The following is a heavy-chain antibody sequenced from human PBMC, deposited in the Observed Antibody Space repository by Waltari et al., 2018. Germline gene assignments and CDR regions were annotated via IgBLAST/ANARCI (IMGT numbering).Heavy chain of an antibody. CDR2: IYHSGGT. CDR1: GYSISSGYY. D-gene: IGHD3-3*01. V-gene: IGHV4-38-2*01. Sequence: QVQLQESGPGLVKPSEALSLTCAVSGYSISSGYYWGWIRQPPGKGLEWIGSIYHSGGTYYNPSLKSRVTISVDTSKNQFSLKLSSVTAADTAVYYCARVRSGYDFWSGTDAFDIWGQGTMVTVSS. J-gene: IGHJ3*02. CDR3: ARVRSGYDFWSGTDAFDI.